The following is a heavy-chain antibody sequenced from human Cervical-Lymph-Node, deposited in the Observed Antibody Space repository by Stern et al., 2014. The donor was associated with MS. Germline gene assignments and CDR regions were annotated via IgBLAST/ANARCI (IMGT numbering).Heavy chain of an antibody. CDR3: ARAYGGNPFDY. CDR1: GGSISSYY. Sequence: QLQLQESGPGLVKPSETLSLTCTVSGGSISSYYWSWIRQPPGKGLEWIGYIYYSGSTNYNPSLKSRVTISVDTSKNQFSLKLSSVTAADTAVYYCARAYGGNPFDYWGQGTLVTVSS. J-gene: IGHJ4*02. CDR2: IYYSGST. V-gene: IGHV4-59*01. D-gene: IGHD4-23*01.